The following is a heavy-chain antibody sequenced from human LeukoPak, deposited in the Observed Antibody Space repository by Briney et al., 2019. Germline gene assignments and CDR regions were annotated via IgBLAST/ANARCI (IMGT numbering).Heavy chain of an antibody. D-gene: IGHD2-2*01. CDR2: ISTYNGDT. J-gene: IGHJ4*02. Sequence: ASVKVSCKASGYTFTTYGISWVRQAPGQGLEWMGWISTYNGDTNYAQKLQGRVTMTADTPTSTPYMELRSLRSDDTAVYYCALIPYRTTATCYYFDFWGQGTLVTVSS. CDR3: ALIPYRTTATCYYFDF. V-gene: IGHV1-18*01. CDR1: GYTFTTYG.